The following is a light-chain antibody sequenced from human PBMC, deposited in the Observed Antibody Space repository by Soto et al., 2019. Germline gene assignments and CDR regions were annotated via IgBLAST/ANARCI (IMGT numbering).Light chain of an antibody. Sequence: QSALTQPASVSGSPGQSITISCTGTSSDVGGYNYVSWYQQHPGNAPKVMIYDVSKRPSGISNRFSGSKSGNTASLTISGLQVEDEADYYCSSYTSGSTRVVFGGGTKLTVL. CDR3: SSYTSGSTRVV. J-gene: IGLJ2*01. V-gene: IGLV2-14*03. CDR1: SSDVGGYNY. CDR2: DVS.